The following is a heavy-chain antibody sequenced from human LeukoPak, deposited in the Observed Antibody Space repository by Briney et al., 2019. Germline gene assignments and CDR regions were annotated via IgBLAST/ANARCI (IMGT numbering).Heavy chain of an antibody. V-gene: IGHV3-33*01. CDR1: GFTFSSYG. Sequence: PGGSLRLSCAASGFTFSSYGMHWVRQAPGKGLEWVAVIWYDGSNKYYADSVKGRFTISRDNSKNTLYLQMNSLRAEDTAVYYCARDMAVAGQSYYYYGMDVWGQGTTVTVSS. D-gene: IGHD6-19*01. CDR2: IWYDGSNK. CDR3: ARDMAVAGQSYYYYGMDV. J-gene: IGHJ6*02.